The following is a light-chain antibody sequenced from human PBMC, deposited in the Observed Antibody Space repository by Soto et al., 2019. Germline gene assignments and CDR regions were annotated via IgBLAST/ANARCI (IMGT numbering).Light chain of an antibody. CDR2: GVS. J-gene: IGKJ1*01. Sequence: EIVLTQSPGTLSLSPGERATLSCRASQSVSSSYLAWYQQKPGQAPRLLMYGVSSRATGIPDRFSGSGSGTDFTLTISRLEPEDFAVYYCQQYGSSPWTFGQGTKVEFK. CDR1: QSVSSSY. V-gene: IGKV3-20*01. CDR3: QQYGSSPWT.